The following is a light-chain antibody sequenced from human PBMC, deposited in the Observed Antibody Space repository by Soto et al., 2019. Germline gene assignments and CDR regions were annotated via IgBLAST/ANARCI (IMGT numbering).Light chain of an antibody. CDR3: GTWASSLSAGV. J-gene: IGLJ3*02. V-gene: IGLV1-51*01. Sequence: QSVLTQPPSVSAAPGQRVTISCSGSSSNIGINYVSWYQQLPGTAPKLLIYDNDKRPSGIPDRFSGSKSDTSATLGITGLQTGDEADYYCGTWASSLSAGVFGGGTKVTVL. CDR2: DND. CDR1: SSNIGINY.